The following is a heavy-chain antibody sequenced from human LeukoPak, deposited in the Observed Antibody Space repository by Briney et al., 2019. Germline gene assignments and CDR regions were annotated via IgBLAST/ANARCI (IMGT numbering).Heavy chain of an antibody. CDR2: MNPNNGNT. CDR1: GYTFTSYD. J-gene: IGHJ3*02. V-gene: IGHV1-8*01. CDR3: AVGVLYSGHEWAFDI. Sequence: ASVKVSCKASGYTFTSYDINWVRQATGQGLKWMGWMNPNNGNTGNAQKFQGRVTMTRITSISTAYMELGSLRSEDTAVYYCAVGVLYSGHEWAFDIWGQGTMVTVSS. D-gene: IGHD5-12*01.